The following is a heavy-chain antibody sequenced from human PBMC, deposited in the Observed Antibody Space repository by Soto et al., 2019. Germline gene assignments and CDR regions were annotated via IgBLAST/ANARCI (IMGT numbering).Heavy chain of an antibody. V-gene: IGHV4-34*01. J-gene: IGHJ4*02. CDR2: INHSGST. CDR1: GGSFSGYY. CDR3: ARGRSSSWSYYFDY. Sequence: QVQLQQWGAGLLKPSETLSLTCAVYGGSFSGYYWSWIRQPPGKGLEWIGEINHSGSTNYNPSLKSRVTISVDTSKNQFSLTLSSVTAADTAVYYCARGRSSSWSYYFDYWGRGTLVTVSS. D-gene: IGHD6-13*01.